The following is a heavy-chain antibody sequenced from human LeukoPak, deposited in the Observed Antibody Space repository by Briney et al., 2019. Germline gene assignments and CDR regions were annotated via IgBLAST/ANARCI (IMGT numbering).Heavy chain of an antibody. CDR3: ASYFGSGSYFSGVSDAFDI. CDR2: IRYDGSNK. CDR1: GFTFSSYG. Sequence: GGSLRLSCAASGFTFSSYGMHWVRRAPGKGLEWVAFIRYDGSNKYYADSVKGRFTISRDNSKNTLYLQMNSLRAEDTAVYYCASYFGSGSYFSGVSDAFDIWGQGTMVTVSS. D-gene: IGHD1-26*01. J-gene: IGHJ3*02. V-gene: IGHV3-30*02.